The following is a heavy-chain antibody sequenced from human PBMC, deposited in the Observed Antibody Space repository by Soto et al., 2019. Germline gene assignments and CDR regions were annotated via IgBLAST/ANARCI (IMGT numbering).Heavy chain of an antibody. V-gene: IGHV1-18*01. CDR1: GYTFTSYG. CDR2: ISAYNGNT. CDR3: AMGYDSSGYYGAIDI. J-gene: IGHJ3*02. Sequence: GASVKVSCKASGYTFTSYGISWVRQAPGQGLEWMGWISAYNGNTNYAQKLQGRVTMTTDTSTSTAYMELRSLRSDDTAVYYCAMGYDSSGYYGAIDIPGQATIVTVSS. D-gene: IGHD3-22*01.